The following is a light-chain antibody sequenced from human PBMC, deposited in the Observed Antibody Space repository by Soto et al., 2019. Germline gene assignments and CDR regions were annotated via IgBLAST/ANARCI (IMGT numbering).Light chain of an antibody. CDR2: GTS. J-gene: IGKJ1*01. CDR1: QTVGRSY. V-gene: IGKV3-20*01. CDR3: QQYDSTPPWT. Sequence: EVVLTQSPGIMYLSPGERATLSCRASQTVGRSYLAWYQQKPGQAPRLLIFGTSTRATGIPDRFSGGGSGTEFTLTISRLDPEDFGVYYCQQYDSTPPWTFGQGTRVEVK.